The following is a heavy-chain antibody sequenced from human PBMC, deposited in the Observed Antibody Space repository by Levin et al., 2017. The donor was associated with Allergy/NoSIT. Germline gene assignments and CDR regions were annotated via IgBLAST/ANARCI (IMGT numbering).Heavy chain of an antibody. Sequence: ASVKVSCKASGYTFTSYGISWVRQAPGQGLEWMGWISAYNGNTNYAQKLQGRVTMTTDTSTSTAYMELRSLRSDDTAVYYCARGTTAYPRHYYDYGMDVWGQGTTVTVSS. V-gene: IGHV1-18*01. CDR1: GYTFTSYG. CDR2: ISAYNGNT. CDR3: ARGTTAYPRHYYDYGMDV. D-gene: IGHD4-11*01. J-gene: IGHJ6*02.